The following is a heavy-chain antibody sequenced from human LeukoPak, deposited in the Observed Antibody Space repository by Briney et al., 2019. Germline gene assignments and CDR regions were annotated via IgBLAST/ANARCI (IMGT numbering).Heavy chain of an antibody. CDR2: IIPILGIA. D-gene: IGHD3-10*01. CDR3: ARGGYYGSGSFPDY. V-gene: IGHV1-69*04. Sequence: SVKVSCKASGVTFSSYSITWVRQAPGQGLEWMGRIIPILGIASYAQKFQGRVTITADKSTSTAYMELSSLRSDDAAVYYCARGGYYGSGSFPDYWGQGTLVTVSS. J-gene: IGHJ4*02. CDR1: GVTFSSYS.